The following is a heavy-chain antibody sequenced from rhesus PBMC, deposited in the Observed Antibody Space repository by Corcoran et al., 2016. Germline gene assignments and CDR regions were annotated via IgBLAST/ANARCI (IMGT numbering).Heavy chain of an antibody. V-gene: IGHV4-80*01. J-gene: IGHJ4*01. Sequence: QVQLQESGPGLVKPSETLSLTCAVSGGSFSSYWWSWIRQPPGKGLAWIGEINGNSGRTNYNPSLKSRVTISKDASKNQFSLRLNSVTAADTAVFVCARYGGGYFDCWGQGVLVTVSS. CDR1: GGSFSSYW. CDR2: INGNSGRT. D-gene: IGHD2-21*01. CDR3: ARYGGGYFDC.